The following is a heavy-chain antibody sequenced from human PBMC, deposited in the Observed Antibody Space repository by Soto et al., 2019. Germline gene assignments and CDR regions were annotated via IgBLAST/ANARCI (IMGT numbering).Heavy chain of an antibody. J-gene: IGHJ2*01. CDR1: GFTFSSFA. CDR3: VSDPCGDCFDWYFDL. CDR2: ISYDGTTK. Sequence: QVQLVESGGGVVQPGRSLRLSCEVSGFTFSSFAVHWVRQAPGKGLEWVALISYDGTTKYYADSVKGRFTISRDNSMATLYLQMNSLRTEDTALYYCVSDPCGDCFDWYFDLWGQGTLVTGSS. D-gene: IGHD2-21*02. V-gene: IGHV3-30*04.